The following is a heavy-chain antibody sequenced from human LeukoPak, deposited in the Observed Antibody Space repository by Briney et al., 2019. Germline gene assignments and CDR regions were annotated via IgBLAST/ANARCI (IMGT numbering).Heavy chain of an antibody. CDR3: AKDKCPVVPAAMYDMDV. V-gene: IGHV3-30*18. J-gene: IGHJ6*03. Sequence: AGGSLRLFCAVSGFIFTNYAMHWVRQVPGRGPEWVAVISNDGSDKSYADSVKGRFTISRDHYKHMLFLQMDSLRVEDQSIYYCAKDKCPVVPAAMYDMDVWGQGTTVTVSS. D-gene: IGHD2-2*01. CDR1: GFIFTNYA. CDR2: ISNDGSDK.